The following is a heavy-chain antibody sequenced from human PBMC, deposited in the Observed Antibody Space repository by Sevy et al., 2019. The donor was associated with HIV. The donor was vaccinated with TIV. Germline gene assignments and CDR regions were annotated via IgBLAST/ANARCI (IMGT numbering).Heavy chain of an antibody. D-gene: IGHD6-13*01. CDR1: GGSMINYH. CDR2: IYDSMTS. CDR3: ARHGMSATADY. Sequence: SETLSLTCTVSGGSMINYHWSWIRQPPGKGLEGIGFIYDSMTSKYNSSFMSRVSISGDPSKNQFSLRLNSVAAADTAVYYCARHGMSATADYWGQGILVTVSS. V-gene: IGHV4-59*08. J-gene: IGHJ4*02.